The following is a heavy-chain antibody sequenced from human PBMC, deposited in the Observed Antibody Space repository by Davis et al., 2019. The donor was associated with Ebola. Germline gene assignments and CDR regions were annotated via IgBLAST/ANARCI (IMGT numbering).Heavy chain of an antibody. V-gene: IGHV4-30-4*01. CDR3: ARGLDSGGLSY. CDR1: GGSISSGDYC. CDR2: IYYSGST. D-gene: IGHD3-22*01. J-gene: IGHJ4*02. Sequence: PSETLSLTCTVSGGSISSGDYCWSWIRQPPGKGLEWIGYIYYSGSTYYNPSLKSRVTISVDTSKNQFSLKLSSVTAADTAVYYCARGLDSGGLSYWGQGTLVTVSS.